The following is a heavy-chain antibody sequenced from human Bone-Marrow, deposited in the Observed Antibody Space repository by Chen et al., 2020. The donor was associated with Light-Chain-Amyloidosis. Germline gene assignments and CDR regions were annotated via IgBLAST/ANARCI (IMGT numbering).Heavy chain of an antibody. J-gene: IGHJ6*02. V-gene: IGHV3-7*01. D-gene: IGHD2-15*01. Sequence: EVQLVESVGGLVQPGGSLRLSCAASGFTLSSYWMTWVRQAPGKGLEWVANIKQDGSEKSYVGSVKGRFTISRDNAKNSLYLQMNSLRAEDTAVYYCARHLIVLVGAARNYYYGLDVWGQGTTVTVSS. CDR3: ARHLIVLVGAARNYYYGLDV. CDR2: IKQDGSEK. CDR1: GFTLSSYW.